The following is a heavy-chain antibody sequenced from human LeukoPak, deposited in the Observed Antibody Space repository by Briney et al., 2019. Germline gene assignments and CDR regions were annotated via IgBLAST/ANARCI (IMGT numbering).Heavy chain of an antibody. D-gene: IGHD4-11*01. CDR2: INPSGGST. Sequence: ASVKVSCKASGYTFTSYYMHWVRQAPGQGLEWRGIINPSGGSTSYAQKFQGRVTMTRDTSTSTVYMELSSLRSEDTAVYYCARVGFPTGPRFPSYYYYMDVWGKGTTVTVSS. CDR1: GYTFTSYY. CDR3: ARVGFPTGPRFPSYYYYMDV. J-gene: IGHJ6*03. V-gene: IGHV1-46*03.